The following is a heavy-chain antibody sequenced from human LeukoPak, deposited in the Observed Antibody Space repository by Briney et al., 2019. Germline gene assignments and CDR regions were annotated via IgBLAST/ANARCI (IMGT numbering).Heavy chain of an antibody. CDR1: GGSLSSSRYY. CDR2: IYYSGST. CDR3: ARAYESSGYRGLGYFDY. J-gene: IGHJ4*02. D-gene: IGHD3-22*01. V-gene: IGHV4-39*01. Sequence: SEILSLTCTVSGGSLSSSRYYGGWIRHPPGKGLEWLGRIYYSGSTYYNPSLKSRVAISVDTSNTLFSLKLSSVTAALSAVVYCARAYESSGYRGLGYFDYWGQGTLVTVSS.